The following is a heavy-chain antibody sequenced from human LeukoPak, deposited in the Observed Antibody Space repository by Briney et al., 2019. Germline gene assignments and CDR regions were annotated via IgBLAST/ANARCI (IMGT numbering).Heavy chain of an antibody. V-gene: IGHV3-66*02. D-gene: IGHD1-7*01. CDR2: IYSGGST. CDR1: GFTVGSNY. Sequence: GGSLRLSCAASGFTVGSNYMSWVRQAPGKGLEWVSVIYSGGSTYYADSVKGRFTISRDNSKNTLYLQMNSLRAEDTAVYYCARENYKREYYYYMDVWGKGTTVTVSS. CDR3: ARENYKREYYYYMDV. J-gene: IGHJ6*03.